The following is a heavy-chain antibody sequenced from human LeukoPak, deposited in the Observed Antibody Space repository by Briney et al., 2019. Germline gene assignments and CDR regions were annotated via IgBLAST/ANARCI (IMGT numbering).Heavy chain of an antibody. J-gene: IGHJ3*02. CDR1: GYTFTSYA. Sequence: ASVKVSCKASGYTFTSYAMHWVRQAPGQRLEWMGWINAGNGNTKYSQKFQGRVTITRDTSASTAYMELSSLRSEDTAVYYCASNHRTGYFWGASFDIWGQGTMVTVSS. CDR2: INAGNGNT. CDR3: ASNHRTGYFWGASFDI. V-gene: IGHV1-3*01. D-gene: IGHD3-16*01.